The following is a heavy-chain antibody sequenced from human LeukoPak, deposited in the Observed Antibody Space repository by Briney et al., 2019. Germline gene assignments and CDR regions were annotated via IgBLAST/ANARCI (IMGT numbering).Heavy chain of an antibody. V-gene: IGHV4-59*08. D-gene: IGHD3-22*01. CDR2: IYYSGST. Sequence: SETLSLTCTVSGGSISGYYWSWIRQPPGKGLEWIGYIYYSGSTNYNPSLKSRVTISVDTSKNQFSLKLSSVTAADTAVYYCARAHDSSGYYPLQYWGQGTLVTVSS. J-gene: IGHJ4*02. CDR3: ARAHDSSGYYPLQY. CDR1: GGSISGYY.